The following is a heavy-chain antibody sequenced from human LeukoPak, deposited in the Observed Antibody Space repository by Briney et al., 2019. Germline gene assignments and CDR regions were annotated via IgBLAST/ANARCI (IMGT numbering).Heavy chain of an antibody. CDR2: ISGSGGST. CDR1: GFTFSSYG. Sequence: GGSLRLSCAASGFTFSSYGMSWVRQAPGTGLEWVSAISGSGGSTYYADSVKGRFTISRDNSRNTLYLQMNSPRAEDTAVYYCARGREWELLAFDYWGQGTLATVSS. CDR3: ARGREWELLAFDY. V-gene: IGHV3-23*01. D-gene: IGHD1-26*01. J-gene: IGHJ4*02.